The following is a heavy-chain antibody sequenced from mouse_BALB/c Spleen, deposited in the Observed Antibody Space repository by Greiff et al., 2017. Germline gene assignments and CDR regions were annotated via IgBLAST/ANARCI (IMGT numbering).Heavy chain of an antibody. V-gene: IGHV1-9*01. J-gene: IGHJ3*01. Sequence: VQVVESGAELMKPGASVKISCKATGYTFSSYWIAWVKQRPGHGLEWIGEILPGSGSTNYNEKFKGKATFTADTSSNTAYLQLSSLTSEDSAVYFCARTANWDGGFAYWGQGTLVTGSA. CDR2: ILPGSGST. D-gene: IGHD4-1*01. CDR3: ARTANWDGGFAY. CDR1: GYTFSSYW.